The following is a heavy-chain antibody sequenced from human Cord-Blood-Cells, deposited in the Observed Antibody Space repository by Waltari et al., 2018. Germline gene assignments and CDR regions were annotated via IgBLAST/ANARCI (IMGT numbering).Heavy chain of an antibody. J-gene: IGHJ4*02. CDR3: ARDYYDSSGYYYDY. V-gene: IGHV3-53*01. CDR1: GFTVSSNY. CDR2: IYSGGST. D-gene: IGHD3-22*01. Sequence: EVQLVESGGGLIQPGGSLRLSCAASGFTVSSNYMSCVRQAPGKGLEWVSVIYSGGSTYYADSVKGRFTISRDNSKNTLYLQMNSLRAEDTAVYYCARDYYDSSGYYYDYWGQGTLVTVSS.